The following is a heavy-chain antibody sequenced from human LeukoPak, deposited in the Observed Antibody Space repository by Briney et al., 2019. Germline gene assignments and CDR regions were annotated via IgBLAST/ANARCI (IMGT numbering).Heavy chain of an antibody. CDR1: RYTFNSYG. D-gene: IGHD3-9*01. J-gene: IGHJ6*03. CDR3: ARDLTGVFYYSYYMDV. CDR2: ISANNGNR. V-gene: IGHV1-18*01. Sequence: VSVKVSCQDSRYTFNSYGISWVRQAPGQGLEWMGWISANNGNRNYALKLQGRVTMTTDTSTSTAYMELRSLRSDDTAVYYCARDLTGVFYYSYYMDVWGKGTTVTVSS.